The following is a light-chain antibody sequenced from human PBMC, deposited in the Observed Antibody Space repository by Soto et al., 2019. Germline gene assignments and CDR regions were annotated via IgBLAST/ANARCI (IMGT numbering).Light chain of an antibody. CDR2: KAS. CDR1: QTISNW. Sequence: DIQMTQSPSTLSASVGDRVTITCRASQTISNWLAWYQQRPGKAPTLLIYKASSLESGVSSRFSGSGSGTEFTLTISSLQPDDFATYYCQHYNSYPYTFGQGTKLEIK. CDR3: QHYNSYPYT. V-gene: IGKV1-5*03. J-gene: IGKJ2*01.